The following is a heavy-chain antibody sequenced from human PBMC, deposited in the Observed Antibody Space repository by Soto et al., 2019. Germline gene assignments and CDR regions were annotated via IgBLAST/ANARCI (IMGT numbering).Heavy chain of an antibody. V-gene: IGHV4-59*08. CDR1: GGSISSYY. D-gene: IGHD3-22*01. CDR3: ARGYYDSSGYYAPVHYYGMDV. J-gene: IGHJ6*02. CDR2: IYYSGST. Sequence: SEALSLTCTVSGGSISSYYWSWIRQPPGKGLEWIGYIYYSGSTNYNPSLKSRVTISLDTSKNQFSLKLSSVTAADTAVYYCARGYYDSSGYYAPVHYYGMDVWGQGTTVTVSS.